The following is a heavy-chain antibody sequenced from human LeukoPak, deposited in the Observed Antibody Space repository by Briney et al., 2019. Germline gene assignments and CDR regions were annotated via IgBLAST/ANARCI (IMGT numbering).Heavy chain of an antibody. CDR1: GFTFSSYE. J-gene: IGHJ4*02. CDR3: ARYTEYYFDY. V-gene: IGHV3-48*03. D-gene: IGHD2-2*02. CDR2: ISSSGSTI. Sequence: GGSLRLSCAASGFTFSSYEMNWVRQAPGKGLEWVSYISSSGSTIYYADSVKGRFTISRDNAKNSLYLQMNSLRAEDTAVYYCARYTEYYFDYWGQGTLVTVSS.